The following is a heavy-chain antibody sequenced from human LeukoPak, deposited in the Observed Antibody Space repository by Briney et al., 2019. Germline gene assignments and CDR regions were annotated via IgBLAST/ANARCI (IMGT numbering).Heavy chain of an antibody. Sequence: SETLSLTCAVYGGSFSGYYWSWIRQPPGKGLEWIGEINHSGSTSYNPSLKSQVTISVDTSKNQFSLKLSSVTAADTAVYYCARGEDDAFDIWGQGTMVTVSS. CDR3: ARGEDDAFDI. V-gene: IGHV4-34*01. J-gene: IGHJ3*02. CDR1: GGSFSGYY. CDR2: INHSGST.